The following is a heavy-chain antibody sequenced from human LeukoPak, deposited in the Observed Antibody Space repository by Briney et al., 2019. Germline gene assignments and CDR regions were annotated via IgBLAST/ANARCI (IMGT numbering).Heavy chain of an antibody. CDR3: ARVSRYYYYMDV. CDR1: GFTVSSNY. CDR2: IYSGGST. D-gene: IGHD1-1*01. J-gene: IGHJ6*03. V-gene: IGHV3-66*02. Sequence: GGSLRLSCVASGFTVSSNYMSWVRQAPGKGLEWVSVIYSGGSTYYADSVKGRFTISRDNSKNTLYLQMNSLRAEDTAVYYCARVSRYYYYMDVWGKGTTVTVSS.